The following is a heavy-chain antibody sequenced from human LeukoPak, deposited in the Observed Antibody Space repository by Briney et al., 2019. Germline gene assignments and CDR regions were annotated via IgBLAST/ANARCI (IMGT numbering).Heavy chain of an antibody. CDR3: ARDIGYYDFWSGYYDY. Sequence: SETLSLTWTVSGGSISSYYWSWIRQPPGTGLEWIGYIYYSGSTNYNPSLKSRVTMSVDTSKNQFSLKLSSVTAADTAVYYCARDIGYYDFWSGYYDYWGQGTLVTVSS. J-gene: IGHJ4*02. CDR2: IYYSGST. CDR1: GGSISSYY. V-gene: IGHV4-59*12. D-gene: IGHD3-3*01.